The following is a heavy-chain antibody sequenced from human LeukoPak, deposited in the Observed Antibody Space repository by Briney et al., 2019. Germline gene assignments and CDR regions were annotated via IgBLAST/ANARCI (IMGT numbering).Heavy chain of an antibody. CDR1: GFTFSSYA. V-gene: IGHV3-66*01. J-gene: IGHJ5*02. D-gene: IGHD3-10*01. CDR3: ARVSSPLNWFDP. CDR2: IYSGGST. Sequence: GGSLRLSCAASGFTFSSYAMSWVRQAPGKGLEWVSVIYSGGSTYYADSVKGRFTISRDNSKNTLYLQMNSLRAEDTAVYYCARVSSPLNWFDPWGQGTLVTVSS.